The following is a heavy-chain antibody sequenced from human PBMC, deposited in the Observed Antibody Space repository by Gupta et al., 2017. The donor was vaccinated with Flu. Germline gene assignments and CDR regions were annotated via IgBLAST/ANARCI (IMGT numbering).Heavy chain of an antibody. J-gene: IGHJ4*01. D-gene: IGHD6-19*01. V-gene: IGHV1-18*01. Sequence: QVQVVQSVSAVKEPGASVNISCKTSGYTFVSYNFAWVRQAPGQGLEWIGWISAYNGNSNSAQSFQDRITMTTDSSTNTAHMELRRLKPDDTAVYFCARDRGLAEAGFDYWGHGTPVIVSS. CDR1: GYTFVSYN. CDR3: ARDRGLAEAGFDY. CDR2: ISAYNGNS.